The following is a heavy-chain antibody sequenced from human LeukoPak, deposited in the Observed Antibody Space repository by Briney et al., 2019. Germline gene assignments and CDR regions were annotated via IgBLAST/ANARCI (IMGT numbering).Heavy chain of an antibody. CDR2: IYYSGST. D-gene: IGHD5-24*01. J-gene: IGHJ4*02. V-gene: IGHV4-31*03. CDR3: ARDGRNGYKL. CDR1: GGSISSGGYY. Sequence: SETLSLTCTVSGGSISSGGYYWRWIRQHPGKGLEWIGYIYYSGSTYYNPSLKSRVTISVDTSKNQFSLKLSSVTAADTAVYYCARDGRNGYKLWGQGTLVTVSS.